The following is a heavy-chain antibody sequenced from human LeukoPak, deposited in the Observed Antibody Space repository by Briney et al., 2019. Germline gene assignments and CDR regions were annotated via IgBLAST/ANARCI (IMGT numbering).Heavy chain of an antibody. J-gene: IGHJ4*02. Sequence: SETLSLTCTVSGGSISSSSYYWGWIRQPPGKGLEWIGSIYYSGSTYYNPSLKSRVTISVDTSKNQFSLELSSVTAADTAVYYCARVTSGWYSIDYWGQGTLVTVSS. D-gene: IGHD6-19*01. CDR1: GGSISSSSYY. CDR2: IYYSGST. CDR3: ARVTSGWYSIDY. V-gene: IGHV4-39*07.